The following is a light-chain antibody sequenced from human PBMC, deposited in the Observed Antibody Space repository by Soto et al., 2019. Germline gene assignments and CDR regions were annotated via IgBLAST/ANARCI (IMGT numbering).Light chain of an antibody. V-gene: IGKV3-20*01. CDR1: QSVSSNN. CDR2: GAS. Sequence: EIVLTQSPGTLSLSPGEGAALSCRASQSVSSNNLAWYQQRPGQAPRVVIYGASTRATGIPERFSGSGSGTDFTLTISRLEPEDFAVYYCQQYGRSPFTFGPGTKVAIK. J-gene: IGKJ3*01. CDR3: QQYGRSPFT.